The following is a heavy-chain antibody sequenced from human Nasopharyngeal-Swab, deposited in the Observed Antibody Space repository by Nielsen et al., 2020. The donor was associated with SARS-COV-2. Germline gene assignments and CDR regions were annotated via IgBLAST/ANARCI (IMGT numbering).Heavy chain of an antibody. CDR3: ARILRYRGGDWFDP. CDR2: ISAYNGNT. CDR1: GYTFTSYG. V-gene: IGHV1-18*01. D-gene: IGHD1-26*01. J-gene: IGHJ5*02. Sequence: ASVKVSCNASGYTFTSYGISWVRQAPAQGLEWMGWISAYNGNTNYAQKLQGRVTMTTDTSTSTAYMELRSLRSDDTAVYYCARILRYRGGDWFDPWGQGTLVTVSS.